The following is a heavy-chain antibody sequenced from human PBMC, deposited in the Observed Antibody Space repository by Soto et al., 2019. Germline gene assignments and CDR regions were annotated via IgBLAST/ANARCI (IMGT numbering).Heavy chain of an antibody. J-gene: IGHJ3*02. CDR1: GFSLSTSGVG. CDR2: IYWDDDK. CDR3: ALLIEGAFDI. V-gene: IGHV2-5*02. Sequence: QITLKESGPTLVKPTQTLTLTCTFSGFSLSTSGVGVGWIRQPPGKALVWLALIYWDDDKRYSPSLKSCLTITKDTSKNPEVLTITNIDPVDTATYYCALLIEGAFDIWGQGTMVTVSS.